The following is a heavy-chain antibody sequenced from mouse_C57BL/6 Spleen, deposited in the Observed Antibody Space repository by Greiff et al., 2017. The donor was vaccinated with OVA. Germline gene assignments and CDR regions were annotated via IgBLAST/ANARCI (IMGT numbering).Heavy chain of an antibody. CDR3: AVTGKDWYFDG. D-gene: IGHD4-1*01. Sequence: VQLQQPGAELVKPGASVKLSCKASGYTFTSYWMHWVKQRPGQGLEWIGMIHPNSGSTNYNEKFKSKATLTVDKSSSTAYMQLRSLTSEDSAVYYCAVTGKDWYFDGWGTGTTVTVSS. CDR2: IHPNSGST. CDR1: GYTFTSYW. V-gene: IGHV1-64*01. J-gene: IGHJ1*03.